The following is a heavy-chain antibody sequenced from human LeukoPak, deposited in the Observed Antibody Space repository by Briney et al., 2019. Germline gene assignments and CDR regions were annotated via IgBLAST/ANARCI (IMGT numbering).Heavy chain of an antibody. J-gene: IGHJ4*02. Sequence: SETLSLTCAVSGASISGSGYYLGWIRQPPGKGLEWIGNIYHTGNTYYNASLQSRVTISIDMSNNQFSLRLNSVTAADTAVYYCVKSGGYGLIDYWGQGTLVTVSS. V-gene: IGHV4-39*01. D-gene: IGHD1-26*01. CDR3: VKSGGYGLIDY. CDR2: IYHTGNT. CDR1: GASISGSGYY.